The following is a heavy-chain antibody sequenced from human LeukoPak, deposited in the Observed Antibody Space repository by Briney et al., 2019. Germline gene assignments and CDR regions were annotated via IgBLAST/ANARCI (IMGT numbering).Heavy chain of an antibody. CDR2: FDPEDGET. CDR1: GYTLTELS. CDR3: ATDPPPFDWLLS. D-gene: IGHD3-9*01. J-gene: IGHJ4*02. V-gene: IGHV1-24*01. Sequence: GASVKVSCKVSGYTLTELSMPWVRQAPGKGLEWMGGFDPEDGETIYAQKFQGRVTTTEDTSTDTAYMELSSLRSEDTAVYYCATDPPPFDWLLSWGQGTLGTVSS.